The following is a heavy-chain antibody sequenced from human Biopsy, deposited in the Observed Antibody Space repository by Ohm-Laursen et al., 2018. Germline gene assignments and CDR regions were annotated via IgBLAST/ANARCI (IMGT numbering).Heavy chain of an antibody. CDR3: ARMEQPHDY. CDR2: INPNSGDT. V-gene: IGHV1-2*06. D-gene: IGHD6-13*01. J-gene: IGHJ4*02. Sequence: ASVMVSCKASGYPFSNYYLFWVRQAPGQGLEWMGRINPNSGDTVFARNFQGRVTMTRDTAISTVYMDLRNLRPDDTAVYFCARMEQPHDYWGQGTLVTVSS. CDR1: GYPFSNYY.